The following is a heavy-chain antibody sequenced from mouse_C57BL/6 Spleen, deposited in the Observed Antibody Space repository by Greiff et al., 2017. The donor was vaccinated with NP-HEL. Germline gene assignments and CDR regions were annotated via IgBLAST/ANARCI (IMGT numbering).Heavy chain of an antibody. CDR2: INPSRGYT. CDR1: GYTFTSYT. J-gene: IGHJ2*01. Sequence: QVQLKQSGAELARPGASVKMSCKASGYTFTSYTMHWVNQRPGQGLEWIGYINPSRGYTKYNQKFKDQATLTADKSSSTAYMQLSSLTSEDSAVYYCARSDYACGYWGQGTTLTVSS. D-gene: IGHD2-4*01. CDR3: ARSDYACGY. V-gene: IGHV1-4*01.